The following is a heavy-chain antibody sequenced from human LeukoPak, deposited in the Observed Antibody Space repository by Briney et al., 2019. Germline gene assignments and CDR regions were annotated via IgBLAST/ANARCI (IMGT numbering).Heavy chain of an antibody. D-gene: IGHD3-16*02. V-gene: IGHV7-4-1*02. CDR1: GYTFTSYA. Sequence: ASVKVSCKASGYTFTSYAMNWVRQAPGQGLEWMGWINTNTGNPTYAQGFTGRFVFSLDTSVSTAYLQISSLKAEDTAVYYCARGRVRIMITFGGVIGWFDPWGQGTLVTVSS. CDR2: INTNTGNP. J-gene: IGHJ5*02. CDR3: ARGRVRIMITFGGVIGWFDP.